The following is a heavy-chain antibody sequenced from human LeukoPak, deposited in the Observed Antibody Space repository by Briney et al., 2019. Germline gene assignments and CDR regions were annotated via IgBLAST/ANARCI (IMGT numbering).Heavy chain of an antibody. V-gene: IGHV4-34*01. Sequence: SETLSLTCAVYGGSFSGYYWSWIRQPPGKGLEWIGEINHSGSTNYNPSLKSRVTISVDTSKNQFSLKLSSMTAADTAVYYCAGSSSWYDPLVYWGQGTLVTVSS. CDR2: INHSGST. CDR3: AGSSSWYDPLVY. D-gene: IGHD6-13*01. CDR1: GGSFSGYY. J-gene: IGHJ4*02.